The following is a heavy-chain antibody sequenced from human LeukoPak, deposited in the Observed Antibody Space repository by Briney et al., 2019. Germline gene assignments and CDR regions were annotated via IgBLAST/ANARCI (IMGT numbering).Heavy chain of an antibody. D-gene: IGHD4-23*01. CDR3: ARTANYGGNSLFDY. J-gene: IGHJ4*02. Sequence: SETLSLTCTVSGGSISSGGYYWSWIRQHPGKGLEWIGYIYYSGSTYYNPSLKSRVTISVDTSKNQFSLKLSSVTAADTAVYYCARTANYGGNSLFDYWGQGTLVTVSS. V-gene: IGHV4-31*03. CDR1: GGSISSGGYY. CDR2: IYYSGST.